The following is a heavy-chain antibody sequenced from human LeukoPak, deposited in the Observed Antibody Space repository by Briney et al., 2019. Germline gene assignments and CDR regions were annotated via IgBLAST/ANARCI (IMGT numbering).Heavy chain of an antibody. D-gene: IGHD3-22*01. V-gene: IGHV4-39*07. CDR3: AREHYYDSSGFDP. CDR2: IYYSGST. Sequence: SETLSLTCTVSGGSISSSSYYWGWIRQPPGKGLEWIGSIYYSGSTYYNPSLKSRVTVSVDTSKNQFSLKLSSVTAADTAVYYCAREHYYDSSGFDPWGQGTLVTVSS. CDR1: GGSISSSSYY. J-gene: IGHJ5*02.